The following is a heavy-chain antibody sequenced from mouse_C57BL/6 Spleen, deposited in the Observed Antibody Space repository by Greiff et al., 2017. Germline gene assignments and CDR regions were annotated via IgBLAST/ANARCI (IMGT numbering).Heavy chain of an antibody. J-gene: IGHJ3*01. Sequence: QVQLQQSGPELVKPGASVKISCKASGYAFSSSWMNWVKQRPGKGLGWIGRIYPGDGDTNYNGKFKGKATLTADKSSSTAYMQLSSLTAEDSAVYFCAGYYGSSAWFAYWGQGTLVTVSA. D-gene: IGHD1-1*01. CDR2: IYPGDGDT. V-gene: IGHV1-82*01. CDR3: AGYYGSSAWFAY. CDR1: GYAFSSSW.